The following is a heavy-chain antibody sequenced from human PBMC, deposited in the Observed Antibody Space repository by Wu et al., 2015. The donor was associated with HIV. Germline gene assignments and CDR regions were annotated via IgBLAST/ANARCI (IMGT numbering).Heavy chain of an antibody. D-gene: IGHD3-9*01. J-gene: IGHJ5*02. Sequence: QVHLVQSGAEIKKPGASMKVSCRASGYTFTDYFIHWVRQAPGQGFEWMGWTNLNTGDTNYAPKFQGRVAMTRDTSISTAYIELSALTSDDTAVYYCAREWPDILTGLGWFDPGAREPWSPSPQ. V-gene: IGHV1-2*02. CDR1: GYTFTDYF. CDR3: AREWPDILTGLGWFDP. CDR2: TNLNTGDT.